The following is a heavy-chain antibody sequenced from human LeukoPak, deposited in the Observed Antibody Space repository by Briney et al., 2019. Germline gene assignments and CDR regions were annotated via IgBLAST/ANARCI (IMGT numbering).Heavy chain of an antibody. V-gene: IGHV3-48*01. Sequence: GGSLRLSCAASGFTFSSYSMNWVRQAPGKGLEWVSYISSSSSTIYYADSVKGRFTISRDDAKNSLYLQMNSLRAEDTAVYHCARDKSYGMDVWGQGTTVTVSS. CDR1: GFTFSSYS. CDR3: ARDKSYGMDV. J-gene: IGHJ6*02. CDR2: ISSSSSTI.